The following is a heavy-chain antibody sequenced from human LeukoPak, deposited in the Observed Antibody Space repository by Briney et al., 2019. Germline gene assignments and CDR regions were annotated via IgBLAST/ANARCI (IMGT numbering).Heavy chain of an antibody. CDR2: IYRDGST. D-gene: IGHD1-26*01. J-gene: IGHJ4*02. CDR1: GFPGSNNY. CDR3: ARDLTSLWEGGSQDY. V-gene: IGHV3-53*01. Sequence: GSLRIFCGASGFPGSNNYMSWGRQASGKGLGGGSVIYRDGSTYYADSVKGRFTISRDNAKNSLYLQMNSLRAEDTAVYYCARDLTSLWEGGSQDYWGQGTLVTVSS.